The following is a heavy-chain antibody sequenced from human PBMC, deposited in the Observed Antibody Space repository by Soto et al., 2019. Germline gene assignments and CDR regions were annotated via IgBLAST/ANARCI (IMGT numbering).Heavy chain of an antibody. D-gene: IGHD6-19*01. Sequence: GASVKVSCKASGYPFTSYSMYWVPQAPARRLEWMGWIYVGNGNTKYLQKFQGRVIITRDTSASTACMQWCCLRAEDTVVYYCARNPRAQAVAGRGENCYYGIDVWGGGTTVTVSS. CDR2: IYVGNGNT. V-gene: IGHV1-3*01. CDR1: GYPFTSYS. J-gene: IGHJ6*04. CDR3: ARNPRAQAVAGRGENCYYGIDV.